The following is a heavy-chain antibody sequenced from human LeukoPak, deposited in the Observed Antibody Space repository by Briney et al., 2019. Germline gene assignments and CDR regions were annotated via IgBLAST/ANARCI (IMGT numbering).Heavy chain of an antibody. Sequence: GGSLRLSCAASGFTFSSSWMHWVRQAPGKGLVWFSRISSDGNNTNYADSVKGRFTISRDNAKNTLYLQMNSLGVEDTAVYYCAREYSSSRYFDLWGRGTLVTVSS. V-gene: IGHV3-74*01. CDR3: AREYSSSRYFDL. D-gene: IGHD6-6*01. J-gene: IGHJ2*01. CDR1: GFTFSSSW. CDR2: ISSDGNNT.